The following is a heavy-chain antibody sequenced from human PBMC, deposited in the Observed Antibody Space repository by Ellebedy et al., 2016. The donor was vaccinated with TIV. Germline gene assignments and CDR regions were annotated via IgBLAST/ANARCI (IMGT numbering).Heavy chain of an antibody. CDR2: LYYTGST. CDR3: ARGRWLQPYFDY. V-gene: IGHV4-31*03. Sequence: LRLSCTVSGGSISGSSYYWGWIRQHPGKGLEWIGYLYYTGSTYYNPSLKSRLIISVDTSKNQFSLKLTAVTAADTAVDYCARGRWLQPYFDYWGQGTPVTVSS. J-gene: IGHJ4*02. D-gene: IGHD5-24*01. CDR1: GGSISGSSYY.